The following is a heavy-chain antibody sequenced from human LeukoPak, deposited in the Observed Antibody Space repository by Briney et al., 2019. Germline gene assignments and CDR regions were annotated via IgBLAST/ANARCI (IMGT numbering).Heavy chain of an antibody. CDR3: ARASWISTADAVW. CDR1: GFSFTNYA. J-gene: IGHJ4*02. CDR2: MKGGGET. D-gene: IGHD2-2*03. V-gene: IGHV3-23*01. Sequence: GGSLRLSCAASGFSFTNYAMSWVRQAPARGPGCLSSMKGGGETFYADSVRGRFTLSRDVSRNTVYLQLNDLRVEDTAIYSCARASWISTADAVWWGQGTQVTVSS.